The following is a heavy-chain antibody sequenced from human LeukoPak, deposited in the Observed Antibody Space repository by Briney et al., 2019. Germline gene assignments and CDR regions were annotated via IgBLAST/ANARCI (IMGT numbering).Heavy chain of an antibody. CDR3: ARGRSSRQRMVYAIRFAVSGWFDP. J-gene: IGHJ5*02. CDR1: GGSISGGY. V-gene: IGHV4-4*09. CDR2: VYTSGST. Sequence: KPSETLSLTCTVSGGSISGGYWSWIRQPPGRGLEWIGYVYTSGSTNYNPSLKSRVTISVDTSKSQFALKLSSVTAADTAVYYCARGRSSRQRMVYAIRFAVSGWFDPSGQGTLVTVSS. D-gene: IGHD2-8*01.